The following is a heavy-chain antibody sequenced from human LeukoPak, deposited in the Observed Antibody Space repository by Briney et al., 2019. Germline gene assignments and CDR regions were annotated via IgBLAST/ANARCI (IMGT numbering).Heavy chain of an antibody. CDR1: GGSISTYY. J-gene: IGHJ3*02. V-gene: IGHV4-59*01. CDR3: ARKYYDFWSGYYGDDAFDI. D-gene: IGHD3-3*01. Sequence: SETLSLTCTVSGGSISTYYWSWIRQPPGKGLEWIGYIYYSGSTNYNPSLKSRVTISVDTSKNQFSLKLSSVTAADTAVYYCARKYYDFWSGYYGDDAFDIWGQGTMVTVSS. CDR2: IYYSGST.